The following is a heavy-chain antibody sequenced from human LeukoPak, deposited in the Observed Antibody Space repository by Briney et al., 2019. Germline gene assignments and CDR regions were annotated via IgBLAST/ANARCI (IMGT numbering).Heavy chain of an antibody. D-gene: IGHD6-13*01. V-gene: IGHV3-30-3*01. J-gene: IGHJ4*02. CDR1: GFTFSSYA. Sequence: PGGSLRLSCAASGFTFSSYAMHWVRQAPGKGLEWVAVISYDGSNKYYADSVKGRFTISRDNSKNTLHLQMNSLRAEDTAVYYCARPVAAAAGYFDYWGQGTLVTVSS. CDR2: ISYDGSNK. CDR3: ARPVAAAAGYFDY.